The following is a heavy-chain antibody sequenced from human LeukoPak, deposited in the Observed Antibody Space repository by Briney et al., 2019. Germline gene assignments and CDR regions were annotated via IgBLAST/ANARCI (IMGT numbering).Heavy chain of an antibody. Sequence: PGGSLRLSCAASGFTFSSYAMSWVRQAPGKGLDWVSASSGSGTTTYYADSVKGRFTISRDISKNTLYLQMNSLRAEDTAVYYCAKPLSAASGTDFHYWGQGTLVTVSS. V-gene: IGHV3-23*01. CDR3: AKPLSAASGTDFHY. D-gene: IGHD6-13*01. J-gene: IGHJ4*02. CDR2: SSGSGTTT. CDR1: GFTFSSYA.